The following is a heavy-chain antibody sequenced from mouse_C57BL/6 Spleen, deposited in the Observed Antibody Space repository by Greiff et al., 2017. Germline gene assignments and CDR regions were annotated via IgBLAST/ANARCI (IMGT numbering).Heavy chain of an antibody. CDR3: ARSPATVVDD. J-gene: IGHJ2*01. CDR2: IHPNSGST. V-gene: IGHV1-64*01. D-gene: IGHD1-1*01. CDR1: GYTFTSYW. Sequence: QVQLKQPGAELVKPGASVKLSCKASGYTFTSYWMHWVKQRPGQGLEWIGMIHPNSGSTNYNEKFKSKATLTVDKSSSTAYMQLSSLTSEDSAVYYCARSPATVVDDWGQGTTLTVSS.